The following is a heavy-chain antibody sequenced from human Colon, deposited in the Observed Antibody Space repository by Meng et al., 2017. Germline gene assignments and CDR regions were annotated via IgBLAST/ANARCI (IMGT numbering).Heavy chain of an antibody. V-gene: IGHV4-4*02. CDR1: GGSISSSNY. CDR3: ARHGGWHFDY. CDR2: IYLSGSP. D-gene: IGHD6-19*01. J-gene: IGHJ4*02. Sequence: QEGLREPGPGLVEPSGTLSLTCAVSGGSISSSNYWSWVRQPPGKGLEWIGQIYLSGSPSYNPSLESRVTISVDKSKNQLSLRLTSVTAADTAIYYCARHGGWHFDYWGQGTLVTVSS.